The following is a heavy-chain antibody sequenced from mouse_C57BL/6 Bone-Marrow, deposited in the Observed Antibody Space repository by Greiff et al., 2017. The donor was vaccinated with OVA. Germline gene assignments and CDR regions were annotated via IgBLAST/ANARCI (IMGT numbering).Heavy chain of an antibody. CDR3: ARSNDYDRGYYAMDY. D-gene: IGHD2-4*01. J-gene: IGHJ4*01. CDR1: GYAFSSYW. Sequence: QVQLKESGAELVKPGASVKISCKASGYAFSSYWMNWVKQRPGKGLEWIGQIYPGDGDTNYNGKFKGKATLTADKSSSTAYMQLSSLTSEDSAVYFCARSNDYDRGYYAMDYWGQGTSVTVSS. CDR2: IYPGDGDT. V-gene: IGHV1-80*01.